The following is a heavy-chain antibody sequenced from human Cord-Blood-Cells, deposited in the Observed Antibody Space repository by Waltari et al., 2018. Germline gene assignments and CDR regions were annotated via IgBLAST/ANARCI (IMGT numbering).Heavy chain of an antibody. V-gene: IGHV4-39*01. Sequence: QLQLQESGPGLVKPSETLSLTCTVSGGSISSSSYYWGWIGQPPGKGLEWIGSIYYSGSTYYNPSLKSRVTIYVDTSKNQFSLKLSSVTAADTAVYYCARHLTSSSWYGWYFDLWGRGTLVTVSS. CDR3: ARHLTSSSWYGWYFDL. D-gene: IGHD6-13*01. CDR1: GGSISSSSYY. J-gene: IGHJ2*01. CDR2: IYYSGST.